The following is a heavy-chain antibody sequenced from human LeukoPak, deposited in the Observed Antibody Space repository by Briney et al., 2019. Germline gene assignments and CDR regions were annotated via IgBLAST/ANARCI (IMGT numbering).Heavy chain of an antibody. CDR1: GYTFTSYG. CDR3: ARITARITMIVVVPSHAFDI. V-gene: IGHV1-18*01. J-gene: IGHJ3*02. Sequence: ASVKVSCKASGYTFTSYGISWVRQAPGQGLEWMGWISAYNGNTNYAQKLQGRVTMTTDTSTSTAYMELRSLRSDGTAVYYCARITARITMIVVVPSHAFDIWGQGTMVTVSS. D-gene: IGHD3-22*01. CDR2: ISAYNGNT.